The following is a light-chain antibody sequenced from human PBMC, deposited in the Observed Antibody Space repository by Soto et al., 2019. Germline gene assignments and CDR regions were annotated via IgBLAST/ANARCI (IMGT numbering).Light chain of an antibody. CDR1: QNVRSI. CDR3: QQYYNRET. V-gene: IGKV3D-15*03. Sequence: DIVMTQSPATLSVSPGERATLSCRASQNVRSILAWYQHKPGQAPRLLIFGGSIRATGIPARFSGIGSGTEFTLTISNLQSEDFAVYYCQQYYNRETFGQGTKLEIK. CDR2: GGS. J-gene: IGKJ2*01.